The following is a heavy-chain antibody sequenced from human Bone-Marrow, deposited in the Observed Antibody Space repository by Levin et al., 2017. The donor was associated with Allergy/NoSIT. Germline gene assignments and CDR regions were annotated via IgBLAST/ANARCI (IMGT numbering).Heavy chain of an antibody. CDR1: GGSISSYY. J-gene: IGHJ6*02. CDR2: IYYSGST. D-gene: IGHD6-19*01. Sequence: PSETLSLTCTVSGGSISSYYWSWIRQPPGKGLEWIGYIYYSGSTNYNPSLKSRVTISVDTSKNQFSLKLSSVTAADTAVYYCARDRRGDDSSGWYFNGMDVWGQGTTVTVSS. CDR3: ARDRRGDDSSGWYFNGMDV. V-gene: IGHV4-59*01.